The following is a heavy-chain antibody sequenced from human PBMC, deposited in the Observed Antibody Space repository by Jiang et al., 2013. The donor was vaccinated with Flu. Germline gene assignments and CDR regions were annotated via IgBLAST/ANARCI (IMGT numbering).Heavy chain of an antibody. D-gene: IGHD3-10*01. V-gene: IGHV3-72*01. CDR3: LRDNTHYSFDI. CDR1: GFTFSDHY. Sequence: VQLVESGGGLVQPGGSLRLSCAASGFTFSDHYMDWVRQAPGKGLEWVARIRSKAKSYTTEYAASVKGRFTISRDDSKNSLYLQMNGLKTEDMAVYHCLRDNTHYSFDIWGQGTMVTVSS. J-gene: IGHJ3*02. CDR2: IRSKAKSYTT.